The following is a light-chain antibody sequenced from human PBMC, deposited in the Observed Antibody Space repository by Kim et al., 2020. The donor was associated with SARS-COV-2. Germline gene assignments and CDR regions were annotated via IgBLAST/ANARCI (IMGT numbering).Light chain of an antibody. Sequence: GQSVTNSCTGTSSDVGDSQYVSWYQHHPGKVPKVMIYEVSKRPSGVPDRFSGSKPGNTASLTVSGLQAEDEADYYCSSYAGDNIYLFGTGTKVTVL. V-gene: IGLV2-8*01. CDR3: SSYAGDNIYL. CDR2: EVS. J-gene: IGLJ1*01. CDR1: SSDVGDSQY.